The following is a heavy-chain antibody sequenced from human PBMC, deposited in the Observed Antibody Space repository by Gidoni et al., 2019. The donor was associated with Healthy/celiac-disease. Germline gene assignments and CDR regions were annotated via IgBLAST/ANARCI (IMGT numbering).Heavy chain of an antibody. CDR3: AKDNVEMATITGFDY. J-gene: IGHJ4*02. CDR2: ISWNSGSI. Sequence: EVQLVGSGGGLVQPGRSLRLSCAASGFTFDDYAMHWVRQAPGKGLGWVSGISWNSGSIGYADSVKGRFTISRDNAKNSLYLQMNSLRAEDTALYYCAKDNVEMATITGFDYWGQGTLVTVSS. D-gene: IGHD5-12*01. CDR1: GFTFDDYA. V-gene: IGHV3-9*01.